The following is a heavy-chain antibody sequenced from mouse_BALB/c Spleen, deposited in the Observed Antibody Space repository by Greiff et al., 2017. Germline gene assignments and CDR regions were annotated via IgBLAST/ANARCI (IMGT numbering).Heavy chain of an antibody. D-gene: IGHD2-3*01. V-gene: IGHV1-80*01. CDR2: IYPGDGDT. Sequence: QVQLQQSGAELVRPGSSVKISCKASGYAFSSYWMNWVKQRPGQGLEWIGQIYPGDGDTNYNGKFKGKATLTADKSSSTAYMQLSSLTSEDSAVYYCARGDGYYYWGQGTLVTVSA. CDR1: GYAFSSYW. J-gene: IGHJ3*01. CDR3: ARGDGYYY.